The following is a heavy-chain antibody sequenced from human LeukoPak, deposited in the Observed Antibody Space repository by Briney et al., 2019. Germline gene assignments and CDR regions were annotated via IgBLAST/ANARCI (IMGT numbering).Heavy chain of an antibody. CDR1: GFTFSSYG. V-gene: IGHV3-30*02. J-gene: IGHJ4*02. D-gene: IGHD6-25*01. Sequence: PGGSLRLSCAASGFTFSSYGMHWVRQAPGKGLEWVAFIRYDGSNKYYADSVKGRFTISRDNSKNTLYLQMNSLRAEDTAVYYCAKEAAGEKPIDYFDYWGQGTLVTVSS. CDR3: AKEAAGEKPIDYFDY. CDR2: IRYDGSNK.